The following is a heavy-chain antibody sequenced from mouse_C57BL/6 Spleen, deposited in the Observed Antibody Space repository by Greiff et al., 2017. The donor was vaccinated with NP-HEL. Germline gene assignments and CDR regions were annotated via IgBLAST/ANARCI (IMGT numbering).Heavy chain of an antibody. V-gene: IGHV1-50*01. CDR2: IDPSDSYT. Sequence: QVQLQQPGAELVKPGASVKLSCKASGYTFTSYWMQWVKQRPGQGLEWIGEIDPSDSYTIYTQKFKGKATLTVDTSSSTAYMQLSSLTSEDSAVYYCARDYYGSSYRYFDVWGTGTTVTVSS. CDR1: GYTFTSYW. CDR3: ARDYYGSSYRYFDV. D-gene: IGHD1-1*01. J-gene: IGHJ1*03.